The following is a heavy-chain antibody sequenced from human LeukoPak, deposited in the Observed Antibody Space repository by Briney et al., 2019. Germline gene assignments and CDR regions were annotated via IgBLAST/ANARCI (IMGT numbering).Heavy chain of an antibody. V-gene: IGHV4-30-4*01. CDR2: IYYSGST. CDR1: GGSISSGDYY. CDR3: ANSRDRIHYAAFDY. J-gene: IGHJ4*02. Sequence: SETLSLTCTVSGGSISSGDYYWSWIRQPPGKGLEWIGYIYYSGSTYYNPSLKSRVTISVDTSKNQFSLKLSSVTAADTAVYYCANSRDRIHYAAFDYWGQGTLVTVSS. D-gene: IGHD4-17*01.